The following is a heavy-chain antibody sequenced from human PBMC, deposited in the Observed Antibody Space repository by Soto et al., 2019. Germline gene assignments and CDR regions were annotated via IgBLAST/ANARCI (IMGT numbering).Heavy chain of an antibody. CDR2: ISGSGGST. CDR1: GFTFSSYA. Sequence: GGSLRLSCAASGFTFSSYAMSWVRQAPGKGLEWVSAISGSGGSTYYADSVKGRFTISRDNSKNTLYLQMNSLRAEDTAVYYCAKDQHLGIQEYYFDYWGQGTLVTVSS. CDR3: AKDQHLGIQEYYFDY. J-gene: IGHJ4*02. D-gene: IGHD7-27*01. V-gene: IGHV3-23*01.